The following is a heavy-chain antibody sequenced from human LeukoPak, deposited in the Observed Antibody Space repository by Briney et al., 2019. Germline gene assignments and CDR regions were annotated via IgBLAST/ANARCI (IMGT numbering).Heavy chain of an antibody. CDR3: ARDLRTYSSGPIYP. CDR2: IYYSGST. J-gene: IGHJ5*02. V-gene: IGHV4-61*08. D-gene: IGHD6-19*01. Sequence: SETLSLTCTVSGGSISSGDYYWSWIRQPPGKGLEWIGYIYYSGSTNYNPSLKSRVTISVDTSKNQFSLKLTSVTAADTAVYYCARDLRTYSSGPIYPWGQGTLVTVSS. CDR1: GGSISSGDYY.